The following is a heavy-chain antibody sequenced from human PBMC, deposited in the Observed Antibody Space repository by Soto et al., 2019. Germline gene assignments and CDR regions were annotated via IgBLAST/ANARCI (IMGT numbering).Heavy chain of an antibody. CDR2: IYHSGST. Sequence: HLQLQESGSGLVKPSQTLSLTCAVSGGAISRGGYSLSWIRQPPGKGLEWIGSIYHSGSTYYNPSRTSRLTPEVNRSKNHFSLKLSCVTAADTAVYYCDRVVALVVTADFDYGGQGPRVTVSS. D-gene: IGHD2-21*02. J-gene: IGHJ4*02. V-gene: IGHV4-30-2*01. CDR3: DRVVALVVTADFDY. CDR1: GGAISRGGYS.